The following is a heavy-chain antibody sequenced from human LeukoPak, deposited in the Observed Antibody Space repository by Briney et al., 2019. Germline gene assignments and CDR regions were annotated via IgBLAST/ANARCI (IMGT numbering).Heavy chain of an antibody. CDR2: INPNNGNA. D-gene: IGHD5-18*01. CDR1: GYTFTSYE. V-gene: IGHV1-8*01. Sequence: ASVKVSCKASGYTFTSYEINWVRQASGQGLEWVGWINPNNGNAGYAQTFQGRVTMTRNTSISTAYMELSSLRSEDTAVYYCARGWGYNYGSNDYWGQGTLVTVSS. CDR3: ARGWGYNYGSNDY. J-gene: IGHJ4*02.